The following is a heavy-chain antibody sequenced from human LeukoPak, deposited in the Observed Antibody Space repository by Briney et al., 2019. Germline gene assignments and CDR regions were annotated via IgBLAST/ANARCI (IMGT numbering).Heavy chain of an antibody. CDR1: GGTFSSYA. CDR2: IIPTFGTA. D-gene: IGHD3-16*01. CDR3: ARDLVGAYTFGGVDY. Sequence: GASVKVSCTASGGTFSSYAISWVRQAPGQGLEWMGGIIPTFGTANYAQKFQGRVTITADESTSTAYMELRSLRSDDTAVYYCARDLVGAYTFGGVDYWGQGTLVTVSS. J-gene: IGHJ4*02. V-gene: IGHV1-69*01.